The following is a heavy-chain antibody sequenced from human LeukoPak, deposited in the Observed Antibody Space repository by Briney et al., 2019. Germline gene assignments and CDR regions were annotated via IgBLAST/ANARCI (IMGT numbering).Heavy chain of an antibody. D-gene: IGHD5-18*01. CDR3: ASLDTAAIRTGGY. J-gene: IGHJ4*02. CDR1: GFPFSPDW. CDR2: IKKSGSET. V-gene: IGHV3-7*01. Sequence: GGSLTLSCAASGFPFSPDWMSWVRQAPGKGLEWVAMIKKSGSETHYVDSVKGRCTISRDSARNSLYLQMSSLKADDTAVYYCASLDTAAIRTGGYWGQGTLVTVSS.